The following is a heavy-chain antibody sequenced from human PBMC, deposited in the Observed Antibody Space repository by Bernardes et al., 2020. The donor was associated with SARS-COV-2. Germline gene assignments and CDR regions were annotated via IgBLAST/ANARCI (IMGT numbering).Heavy chain of an antibody. V-gene: IGHV4-34*01. Sequence: SETLSLTCAVYGGSFSGYYWSWIRQPPGKGLEWIGEINHSGSTNYNPSLKSRVTISVDTSKNQFSLKLSSVTAADTAVYYCARHCSSTSCPLRYMDVWGKGTTVTVSS. CDR2: INHSGST. CDR1: GGSFSGYY. D-gene: IGHD2-2*01. CDR3: ARHCSSTSCPLRYMDV. J-gene: IGHJ6*03.